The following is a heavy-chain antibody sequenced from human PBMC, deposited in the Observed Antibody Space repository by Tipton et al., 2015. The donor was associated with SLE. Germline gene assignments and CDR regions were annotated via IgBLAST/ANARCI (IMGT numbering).Heavy chain of an antibody. CDR2: ISGYNGDT. CDR1: GYTFTNYG. Sequence: QLVQSGAEVKKPGGSVKVSCKASGYTFTNYGISWVRQAPGQGLDWMGWISGYNGDTNYAQNFQGRVILTTDSSTRTAYMELRSLRSDDTAVYFCARVYGGNSDYWGQGTLVTVSS. D-gene: IGHD4-23*01. CDR3: ARVYGGNSDY. V-gene: IGHV1-18*01. J-gene: IGHJ4*02.